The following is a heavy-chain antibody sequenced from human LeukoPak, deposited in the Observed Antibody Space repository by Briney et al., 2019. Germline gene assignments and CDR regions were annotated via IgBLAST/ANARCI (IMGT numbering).Heavy chain of an antibody. CDR2: INQGGTDK. V-gene: IGHV3-7*01. CDR1: GFSVSGYW. D-gene: IGHD4-11*01. Sequence: RGSLRLSCAASGFSVSGYWMSWVRHVPRKGLEWVANINQGGTDKYYVDSLRRRFTISRDNVKNSLYLQMNSLRVEDTAVYYCARADYRSVDVWGQGTTVTVSS. CDR3: ARADYRSVDV. J-gene: IGHJ6*02.